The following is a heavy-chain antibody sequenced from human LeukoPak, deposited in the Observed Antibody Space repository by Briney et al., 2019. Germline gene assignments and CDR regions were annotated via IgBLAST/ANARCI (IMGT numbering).Heavy chain of an antibody. CDR3: ARDRSDGFDY. J-gene: IGHJ4*02. CDR1: GFTFSNYG. CDR2: ISRNSGTI. V-gene: IGHV3-48*01. Sequence: GGSLRLSCAASGFTFSNYGMNWVRQAPGKGLEWVSYISRNSGTIYYADSVKGRFTLSRDNAKNSLYLQMNSLRAEDAAVYYCARDRSDGFDYWGQGTLVTVSS.